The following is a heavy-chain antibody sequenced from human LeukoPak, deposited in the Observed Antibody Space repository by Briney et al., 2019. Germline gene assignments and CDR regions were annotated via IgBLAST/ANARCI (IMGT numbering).Heavy chain of an antibody. CDR1: GFIFSSYW. CDR3: ASDSPRVGATGSNDH. D-gene: IGHD1-26*01. Sequence: GGSLRLSCAASGFIFSSYWMSWVRQAPGKGLEWVANIKQDGNERHYVDSVKGRFTISRDNSKSSLYLQMNSLRPEDTAVYYCASDSPRVGATGSNDHWGQGTQVTVSS. CDR2: IKQDGNER. V-gene: IGHV3-7*03. J-gene: IGHJ4*02.